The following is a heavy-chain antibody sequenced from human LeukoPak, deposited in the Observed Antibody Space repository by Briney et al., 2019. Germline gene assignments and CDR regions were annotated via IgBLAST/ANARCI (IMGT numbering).Heavy chain of an antibody. CDR1: GFTFSSHS. Sequence: GGSLRLSCAASGFTFSSHSMGWVRQAPGKGLECVATIGLDGAQKDFVDSVKGRFTLSRDNAKNSLFLEMNRLRGEDTAVYYCAKDAQGIVGAPVNWFDPWGQGTLVTVSS. J-gene: IGHJ5*02. V-gene: IGHV3-7*01. CDR3: AKDAQGIVGAPVNWFDP. CDR2: IGLDGAQK. D-gene: IGHD1-26*01.